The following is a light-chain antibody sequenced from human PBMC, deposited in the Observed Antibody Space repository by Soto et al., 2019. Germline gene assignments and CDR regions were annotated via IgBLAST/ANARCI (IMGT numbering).Light chain of an antibody. CDR1: GSDIATFNY. V-gene: IGLV2-14*01. CDR2: QVT. Sequence: QPALAQPASVSGSPGQSITISCTGSGSDIATFNYVSWYQQYPGKAPKLLIYQVTSRASGVSHRFSGSKSGNTAALTISGLQPEDEAEYYCNSYSSTSFYVFGTGTKVTVL. J-gene: IGLJ1*01. CDR3: NSYSSTSFYV.